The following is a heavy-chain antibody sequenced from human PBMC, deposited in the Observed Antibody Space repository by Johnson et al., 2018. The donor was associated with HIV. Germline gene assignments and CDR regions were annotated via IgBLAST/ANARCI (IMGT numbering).Heavy chain of an antibody. CDR2: ISRDGSST. V-gene: IGHV3-74*01. CDR3: ARENMNWEGFDM. D-gene: IGHD7-27*01. Sequence: VQLVESGGGLVQPGGSLRLSCAASGFSFSSHWMVWVRQAPGKGLVCVSRISRDGSSTTYADSVKGRFTISRDNAKNTLYLQRNSLRVAEMAVYYCARENMNWEGFDMWGQGTMVTVSS. CDR1: GFSFSSHW. J-gene: IGHJ3*02.